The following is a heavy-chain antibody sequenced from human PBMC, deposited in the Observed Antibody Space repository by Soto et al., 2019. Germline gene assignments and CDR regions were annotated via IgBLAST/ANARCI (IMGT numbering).Heavy chain of an antibody. J-gene: IGHJ5*02. CDR1: CRSLIGYY. CDR3: AKGTLTPNGWFDP. V-gene: IGHV4-34*01. Sequence: PSETLSLTCSVHCRSLIGYYWSWIRQPPGKGLEWIGEISHSGSTNNNASLKSRVTMTVDTSKNQFSLKMNSVTAADTAVYYCAKGTLTPNGWFDPWGQGTLVTVSS. CDR2: ISHSGST. D-gene: IGHD2-8*01.